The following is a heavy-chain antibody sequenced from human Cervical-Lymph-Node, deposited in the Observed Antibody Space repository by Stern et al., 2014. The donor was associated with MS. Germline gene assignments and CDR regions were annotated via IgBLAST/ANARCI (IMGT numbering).Heavy chain of an antibody. CDR2: ISRSRSTI. Sequence: EVQLVESGGGLVQPGGSLRLSCAASGFTFSSYSMNWVRQAPGKGLEWVSYISRSRSTIYYADSVKGRFTISRDNAKNSLYLQMNSLRDEDTAVYYCARDIVVVPAARYYYYGMDVWGQGTTVTVSS. CDR1: GFTFSSYS. CDR3: ARDIVVVPAARYYYYGMDV. D-gene: IGHD2-2*01. J-gene: IGHJ6*02. V-gene: IGHV3-48*02.